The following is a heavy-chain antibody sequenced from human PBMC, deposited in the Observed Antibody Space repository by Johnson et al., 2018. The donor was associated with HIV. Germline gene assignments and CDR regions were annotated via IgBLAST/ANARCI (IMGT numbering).Heavy chain of an antibody. V-gene: IGHV3-23*04. J-gene: IGHJ3*02. Sequence: VQLVESGGGVVQPGRSLRLSCAASGFTFSSCAMSWVRQAPGKGLEWVSAISGSGGSTYYADSVKGRFTISRDNSKNTLYLQMNSLRAEDTAVYYCARDLELSPGTARAVGGSFDIWGQGTMVTVSS. D-gene: IGHD6-19*01. CDR3: ARDLELSPGTARAVGGSFDI. CDR2: ISGSGGST. CDR1: GFTFSSCA.